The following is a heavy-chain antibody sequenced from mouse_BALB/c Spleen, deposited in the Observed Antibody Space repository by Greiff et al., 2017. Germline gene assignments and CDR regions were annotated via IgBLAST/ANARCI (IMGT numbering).Heavy chain of an antibody. D-gene: IGHD2-2*01. CDR2: IFPGSGNT. Sequence: QVQLQQPGAELVKPGASVKISCKASGYSFTSYYIHWVKQRPGQGLEWIGWIFPGSGNTKYNEKFKGKATLTADTSSSTAYMQLSSLTSEDSAVYFCARSYGYDGRWYFDVWGAGTTVTVSS. V-gene: IGHV1-66*01. CDR3: ARSYGYDGRWYFDV. CDR1: GYSFTSYY. J-gene: IGHJ1*01.